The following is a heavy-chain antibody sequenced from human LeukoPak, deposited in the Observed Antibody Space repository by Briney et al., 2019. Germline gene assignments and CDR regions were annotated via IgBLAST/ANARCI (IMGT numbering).Heavy chain of an antibody. CDR2: INGDGSYA. CDR3: AKGSSSGWDYDAFDI. J-gene: IGHJ3*02. V-gene: IGHV3-74*01. Sequence: PGGSLRLSCAASGFTFGNYWMHWVRQGPGKGLLWVSRINGDGSYADYAESVQGRFTVSRDNAKNTLYLQMNSLRAEDTAVYYCAKGSSSGWDYDAFDIWGQGTMVTVSS. CDR1: GFTFGNYW. D-gene: IGHD6-19*01.